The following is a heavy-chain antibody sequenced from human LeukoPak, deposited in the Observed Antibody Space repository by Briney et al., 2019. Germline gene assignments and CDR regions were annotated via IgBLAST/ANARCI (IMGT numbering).Heavy chain of an antibody. D-gene: IGHD2-2*01. CDR1: GFTFDDYA. CDR3: AKDVAARYCSSTSCYESNYYYYYMDV. CDR2: ISWNSGSI. J-gene: IGHJ6*03. V-gene: IGHV3-9*03. Sequence: GGSPRLSCAASGFTFDDYAMHWVRQAPGKGLEWVSGISWNSGSIGYADSVKGRFTISRDNAKNSLYLQMNSLRAEDMALYYCAKDVAARYCSSTSCYESNYYYYYMDVWGKGTTVTVSS.